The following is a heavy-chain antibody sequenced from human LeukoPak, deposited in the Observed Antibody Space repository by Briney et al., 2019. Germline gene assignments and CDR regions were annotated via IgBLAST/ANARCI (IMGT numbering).Heavy chain of an antibody. Sequence: GSLRLSCAASGFTVSSNYMSWVRPAPGKGLGWVSVIYSGGSTYYADSVKGRFTISRDNSKNTLYLQMNSLRAEDTAVYYCARGYCSGGSCYGISPAFDYWGQGTLVTVSS. V-gene: IGHV3-66*01. J-gene: IGHJ4*02. CDR3: ARGYCSGGSCYGISPAFDY. CDR2: IYSGGST. D-gene: IGHD2-15*01. CDR1: GFTVSSNY.